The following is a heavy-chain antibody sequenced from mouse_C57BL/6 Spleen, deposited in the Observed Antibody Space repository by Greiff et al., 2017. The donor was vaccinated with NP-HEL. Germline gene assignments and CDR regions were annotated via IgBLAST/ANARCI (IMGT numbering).Heavy chain of an antibody. J-gene: IGHJ3*01. Sequence: VQLQQSGAELVRPGASVKLSCKASGYTFTDYYINWVKQRPGQGLEWIARIYPGSGNTYYNEKFKGKATLTAEKSSSTAYMQLSSLTSEDAAVYFCARGPLYDGYFWFAYWSQGTLVTVSA. CDR2: IYPGSGNT. CDR3: ARGPLYDGYFWFAY. CDR1: GYTFTDYY. D-gene: IGHD2-3*01. V-gene: IGHV1-76*01.